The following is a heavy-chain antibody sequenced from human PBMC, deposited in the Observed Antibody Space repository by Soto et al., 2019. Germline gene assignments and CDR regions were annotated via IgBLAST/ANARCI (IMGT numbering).Heavy chain of an antibody. CDR2: IYYSGST. Sequence: PSXTLSLTFTVSGGSISSYYWGWIRQPPVKGLGWIGYIYYSGSTNYNPSLKSRVTISVDTSKNQFSLKLSSVTAADTAVYYCARGGERYCSSTSCFFAWFDPWGQGTLVTVSS. CDR1: GGSISSYY. CDR3: ARGGERYCSSTSCFFAWFDP. D-gene: IGHD2-2*01. J-gene: IGHJ5*02. V-gene: IGHV4-59*01.